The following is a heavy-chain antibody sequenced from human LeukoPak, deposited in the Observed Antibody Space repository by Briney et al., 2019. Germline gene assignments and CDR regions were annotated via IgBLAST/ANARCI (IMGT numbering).Heavy chain of an antibody. CDR1: GFTLSSYA. CDR3: ATPLGYQLLDAFDI. D-gene: IGHD2-2*01. CDR2: MSYDGSTK. V-gene: IGHV3-30-3*01. Sequence: PGGSLRLSCAVFGFTLSSYAMHWVRQAPGKGLEWVAVMSYDGSTKYYADSVKGRFTISRDNSKNTLYLHMNSLRAEDTAVYYCATPLGYQLLDAFDIWGQGTMVTVSS. J-gene: IGHJ3*02.